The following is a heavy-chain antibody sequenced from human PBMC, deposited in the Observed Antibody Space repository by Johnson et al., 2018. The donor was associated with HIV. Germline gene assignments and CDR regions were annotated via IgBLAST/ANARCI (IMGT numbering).Heavy chain of an antibody. CDR3: ARDRAILAARPAGAFDV. CDR1: GFTFSSYA. J-gene: IGHJ3*01. CDR2: ISYDGSNK. D-gene: IGHD6-6*01. V-gene: IGHV3-30-3*01. Sequence: QVQLVESGGGVVQPGRSLRLSCAASGFTFSSYAMHWVRQAPGKGLEWVAVISYDGSNKYYADSVKGRFTISRDNSKNTLYLQMHSLGSEDTAVYYCARDRAILAARPAGAFDVWGPGTMVTVSS.